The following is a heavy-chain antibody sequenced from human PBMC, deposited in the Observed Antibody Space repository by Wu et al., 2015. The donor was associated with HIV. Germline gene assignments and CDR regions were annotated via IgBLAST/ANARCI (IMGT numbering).Heavy chain of an antibody. V-gene: IGHV1-2*02. CDR1: GYTFIEEY. Sequence: QVHLVQFGGEVKKPGSSVKVSCKTSGYTFIEEYINWVRQAPGQGLEWMGRINPNSGATNYAQRFGDRVTMTMNTSINTAYMELSSLRSEDTAVYYCARGPGRFGDQDRPNWFDPWGQGTLVTVSS. CDR2: INPNSGAT. CDR3: ARGPGRFGDQDRPNWFDP. D-gene: IGHD3-10*01. J-gene: IGHJ5*02.